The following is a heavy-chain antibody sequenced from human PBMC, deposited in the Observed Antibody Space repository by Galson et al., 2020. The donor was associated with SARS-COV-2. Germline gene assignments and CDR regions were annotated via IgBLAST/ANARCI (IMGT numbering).Heavy chain of an antibody. CDR3: TRNVVGATIGGYFDL. CDR1: GLPFSGTA. D-gene: IGHD1-26*01. Sequence: GGFLRISCEGSGLPFSGTAMHGARQASGKGLEWVGLIRSKANSYATAYAASVKGRFTISRDDSKNTAYLQMNSLKTEDTAVYYCTRNVVGATIGGYFDLWGRGTLVTVSS. J-gene: IGHJ2*01. CDR2: IRSKANSYAT. V-gene: IGHV3-73*01.